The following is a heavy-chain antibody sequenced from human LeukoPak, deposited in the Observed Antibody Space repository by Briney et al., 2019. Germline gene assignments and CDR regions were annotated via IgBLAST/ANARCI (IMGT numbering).Heavy chain of an antibody. CDR1: GFTFSSYA. J-gene: IGHJ3*02. D-gene: IGHD3-3*01. CDR3: AREVTIFGVVRRAFDI. Sequence: PGGSLRLSCAASGFTFSSYAMHWVRQAPGKGLEWVAVISYDGSNKYYADSVKGRFTISRDNSKNTLYPQMNSLRAEDTAVYYCAREVTIFGVVRRAFDIWGQGTMVTVSS. CDR2: ISYDGSNK. V-gene: IGHV3-30-3*01.